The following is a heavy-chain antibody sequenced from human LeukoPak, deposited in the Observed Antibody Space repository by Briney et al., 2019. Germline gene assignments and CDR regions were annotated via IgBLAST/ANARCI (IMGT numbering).Heavy chain of an antibody. CDR2: IWFDRTTE. Sequence: PGGSLRLSCQTSGFTFSSYAMHWVRQAPGKGLEWVAVIWFDRTTEYYADSVRGRFTISRDNSRSTLYLQMNTLRVDDTAVYYCVRGFQGREDTAMGDYWGQGARVIVSS. V-gene: IGHV3-33*01. J-gene: IGHJ4*02. CDR1: GFTFSSYA. CDR3: VRGFQGREDTAMGDY. D-gene: IGHD5-18*01.